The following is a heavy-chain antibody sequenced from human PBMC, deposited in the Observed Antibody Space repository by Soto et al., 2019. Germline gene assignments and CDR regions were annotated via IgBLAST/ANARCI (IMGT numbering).Heavy chain of an antibody. CDR1: GFIFSTYS. CDR3: ARGVCSSTSCKPYYFDY. CDR2: ISSSSSYI. D-gene: IGHD2-2*01. V-gene: IGHV3-21*06. Sequence: EVQLVESGGGLVKPGGSLRLSCAASGFIFSTYSMNWVRQAPGKGLEWVSSISSSSSYIYYADSVKGRFTMSRDNAKDSLYLQINCLRAEDTAVYYCARGVCSSTSCKPYYFDYWGQGTRVTVSS. J-gene: IGHJ4*02.